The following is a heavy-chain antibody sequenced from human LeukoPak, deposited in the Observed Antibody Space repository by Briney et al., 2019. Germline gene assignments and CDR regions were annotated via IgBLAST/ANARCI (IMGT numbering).Heavy chain of an antibody. CDR1: GFTFNNYA. CDR2: ISGSGGST. J-gene: IGHJ4*02. Sequence: GGSLRLSGAASGFTFNNYAMSWVRQAAGKGLEWVSAISGSGGSTYYADSVKGRFTISRDNSKNTLYLQMNSLRAEDTAVYYCAKVGGWDQKGYWGQGTLVTVSS. CDR3: AKVGGWDQKGY. D-gene: IGHD1-26*01. V-gene: IGHV3-23*01.